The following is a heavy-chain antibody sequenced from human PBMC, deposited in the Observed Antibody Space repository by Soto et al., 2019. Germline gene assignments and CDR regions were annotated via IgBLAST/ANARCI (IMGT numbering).Heavy chain of an antibody. CDR2: IYYSGST. V-gene: IGHV4-59*01. CDR3: ARVAGSYKEHWFDP. J-gene: IGHJ5*02. CDR1: GGSISSYY. Sequence: PSETLSLTCTVSGGSISSYYWSWIRQPPGKGLEWIGYIYYSGSTNYNPSLKSRVTISVDTSKSQFSLKLSSVTAADTAVYYCARVAGSYKEHWFDPWGQGTLVTVSS. D-gene: IGHD1-26*01.